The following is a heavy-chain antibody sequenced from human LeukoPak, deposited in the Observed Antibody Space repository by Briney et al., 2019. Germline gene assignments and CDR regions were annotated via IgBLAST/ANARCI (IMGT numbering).Heavy chain of an antibody. CDR1: GGSISNYY. CDR3: ATSALWFGELMAY. D-gene: IGHD3-10*01. CDR2: IYTSGSS. V-gene: IGHV4-4*09. Sequence: SETLSLTCTVSGGSISNYYWSWIRQPPGKGLEWIGFIYTSGSSDHNPSLKSRVTISLDTSKNQFSLKLSSVTAADTAVYYCATSALWFGELMAYWGQGTLVTVSS. J-gene: IGHJ4*02.